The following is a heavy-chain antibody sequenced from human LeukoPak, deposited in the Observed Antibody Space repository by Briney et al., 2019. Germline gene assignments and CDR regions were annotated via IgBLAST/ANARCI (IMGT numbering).Heavy chain of an antibody. CDR1: GFTFSNYA. Sequence: GGSLRLSCAASGFTFSNYAMSWVRQAPGKGLEWVSAISGSGGSTYYADSVKGRFTISRHNSKNTLYLQTNSLRTDDTAVYYCARGLVSGSQRGYFDYWGHGALVTVSS. V-gene: IGHV3-23*01. J-gene: IGHJ4*01. CDR3: ARGLVSGSQRGYFDY. CDR2: ISGSGGST. D-gene: IGHD1-26*01.